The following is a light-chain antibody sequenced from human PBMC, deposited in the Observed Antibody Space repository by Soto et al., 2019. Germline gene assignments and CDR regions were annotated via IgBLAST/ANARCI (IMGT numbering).Light chain of an antibody. V-gene: IGKV1-39*01. CDR3: QQSYSRPLT. Sequence: DVQMTQSPSSLSASVGDRVTITCRASQSITNYLNWYQQKVGKAPQLLIYAASTLQSGVPSRFSGIGSGTDFTLTINNLQPEDFATYYCQQSYSRPLTFGGGTKGE. CDR1: QSITNY. CDR2: AAS. J-gene: IGKJ4*01.